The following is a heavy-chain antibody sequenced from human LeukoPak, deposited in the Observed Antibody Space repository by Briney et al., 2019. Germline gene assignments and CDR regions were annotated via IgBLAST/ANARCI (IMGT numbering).Heavy chain of an antibody. D-gene: IGHD5-18*01. CDR2: INSDGSST. CDR3: ARGYSYGYRIDY. J-gene: IGHJ4*02. CDR1: GFTFSSYW. V-gene: IGHV3-74*01. Sequence: QPGGSLRLSCAASGFTFSSYWMHWVRQAPGKGLVWVSRINSDGSSTSYADSAKGRFTISRDNAKSTLYLQMNSLRAEDRAVYYCARGYSYGYRIDYWGQGTLVTVSS.